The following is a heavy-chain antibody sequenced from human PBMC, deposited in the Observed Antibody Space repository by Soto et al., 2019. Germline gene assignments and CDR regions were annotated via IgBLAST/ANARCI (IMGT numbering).Heavy chain of an antibody. CDR2: TYYRSKWYN. J-gene: IGHJ4*02. D-gene: IGHD5-12*01. CDR1: GDSFFTSGFA. V-gene: IGHV6-1*01. CDR3: ARGRYSGFDY. Sequence: QVQLQQSGPGLLKPSQTLSLTCAISGDSFFTSGFAWNWIRQSPSRGLEWLERTYYRSKWYNDYAVSVKSRISVNAATSKTPFSLQLDSVTPEDTAVYYCARGRYSGFDYWGQGTLVPVSS.